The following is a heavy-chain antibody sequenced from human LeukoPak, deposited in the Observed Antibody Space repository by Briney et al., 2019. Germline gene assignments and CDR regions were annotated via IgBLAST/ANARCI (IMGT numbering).Heavy chain of an antibody. V-gene: IGHV1-2*06. CDR1: GYTITGYY. Sequence: ASVKVSCKASGYTITGYYMHWVRQAPGQGLEWMGRINPNSGGTNYAQKFQGRVTMTRDTSISTAYMELSRLRSDDTAVYYCAGCSGGSCYMGGDAFDIWGQGTMVTVSS. D-gene: IGHD2-15*01. CDR2: INPNSGGT. J-gene: IGHJ3*02. CDR3: AGCSGGSCYMGGDAFDI.